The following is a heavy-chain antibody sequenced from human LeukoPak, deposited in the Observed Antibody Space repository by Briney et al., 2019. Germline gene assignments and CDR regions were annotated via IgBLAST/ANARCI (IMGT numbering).Heavy chain of an antibody. D-gene: IGHD6-19*01. CDR3: ARLNSSGWKPSYYYYYGMDV. CDR2: INHSGST. J-gene: IGHJ6*02. Sequence: SETLSLTCAVYGGSFSGYYWSWIRQPPGKGLEWIGEINHSGSTNYNPSLKSRVTISVDTSKNQFSLKLSSVTAADTAVYYCARLNSSGWKPSYYYYYGMDVWGQGTTVTVSS. V-gene: IGHV4-34*01. CDR1: GGSFSGYY.